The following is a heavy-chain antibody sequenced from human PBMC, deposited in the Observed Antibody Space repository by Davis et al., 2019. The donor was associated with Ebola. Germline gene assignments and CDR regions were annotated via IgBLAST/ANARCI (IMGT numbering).Heavy chain of an antibody. D-gene: IGHD3-10*01. CDR2: IYHSWST. CDR1: GGSISSGGYS. Sequence: MPSETLSLTCAVSGGSISSGGYSWSWIRQPPGKGLEWIGYIYHSWSTYYNPSLKSRVTISVDRSKNQFSLKLSSVTAADTAVYYCARGSVRELHGMDVWGQGTTVTVSS. CDR3: ARGSVRELHGMDV. J-gene: IGHJ6*02. V-gene: IGHV4-30-2*01.